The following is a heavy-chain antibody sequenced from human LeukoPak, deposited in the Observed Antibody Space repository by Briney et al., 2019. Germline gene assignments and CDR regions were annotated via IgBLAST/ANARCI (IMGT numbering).Heavy chain of an antibody. Sequence: PGGSLRLSCVGSGFTFSREARRWVSQAPGKGLEWVSAISGSGGSTYYADSVKGRFTISRDNSKNTLYLQMNTLKAEYTAVFSDANDRYYCTTSCYPPEGRDYWGQGTLVTVSS. CDR2: ISGSGGST. CDR1: GFTFSREA. J-gene: IGHJ4*02. CDR3: ANDRYYCTTSCYPPEGRDY. D-gene: IGHD2-2*01. V-gene: IGHV3-23*01.